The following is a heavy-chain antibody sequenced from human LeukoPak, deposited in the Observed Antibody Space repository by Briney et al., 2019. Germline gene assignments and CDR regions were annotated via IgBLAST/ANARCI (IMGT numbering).Heavy chain of an antibody. CDR1: GFTFSSYA. CDR2: ISGSGGST. J-gene: IGHJ1*01. Sequence: HTGGSLRLSCAASGFTFSSYAMSWVRQAPGKGLEWVSAISGSGGSTYYADSVKGRFTISRDNSKNTLYLQMNSLRAEDTAVYYCAKDRIAAAGKAEYFQHWGQGTLVTVSS. V-gene: IGHV3-23*01. CDR3: AKDRIAAAGKAEYFQH. D-gene: IGHD6-13*01.